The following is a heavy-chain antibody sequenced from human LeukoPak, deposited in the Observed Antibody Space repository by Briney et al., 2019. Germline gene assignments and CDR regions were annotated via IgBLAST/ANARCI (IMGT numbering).Heavy chain of an antibody. D-gene: IGHD6-19*01. Sequence: GGSLRLSCAASGFTFNSYAMSWVRQAPGKGLEWVSAISGSGGSTYYADSVKGRFTISRDNSKNTLYLQMNSLRAEDTAVYYCAKGGAVAGDYYFDYWGQGTLVTVSS. J-gene: IGHJ4*02. CDR2: ISGSGGST. CDR3: AKGGAVAGDYYFDY. CDR1: GFTFNSYA. V-gene: IGHV3-23*01.